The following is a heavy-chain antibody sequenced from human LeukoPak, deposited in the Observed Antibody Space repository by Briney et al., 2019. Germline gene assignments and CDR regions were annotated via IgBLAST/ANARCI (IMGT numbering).Heavy chain of an antibody. V-gene: IGHV3-23*01. CDR2: LSGSGGDT. CDR3: AKGAPSSSSIFDF. D-gene: IGHD6-6*01. CDR1: GFTFCHNA. J-gene: IGHJ4*02. Sequence: PGGSLRLSCVAFGFTFCHNAMAWVRQAPGKRLEWVSALSGSGGDTFYADSVKGRFTISRDNSKNTLYLQLSSLRPDDTAVYYCAKGAPSSSSIFDFWGPGTLVTVSS.